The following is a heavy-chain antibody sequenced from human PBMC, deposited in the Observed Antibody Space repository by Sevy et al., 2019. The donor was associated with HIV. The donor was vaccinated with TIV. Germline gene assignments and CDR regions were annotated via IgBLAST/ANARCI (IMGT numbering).Heavy chain of an antibody. Sequence: GGSLRLSCAASGFTFSANWMNWVRQAPGKGLEWVANIKADGRNKHYVDSVKCRFSISRGKAKNLLFLQMNSRRVEDTAVYYCAHGTFGRFESWGQGTMVTVSS. J-gene: IGHJ4*02. CDR1: GFTFSANW. CDR2: IKADGRNK. CDR3: AHGTFGRFES. V-gene: IGHV3-7*01. D-gene: IGHD3-16*01.